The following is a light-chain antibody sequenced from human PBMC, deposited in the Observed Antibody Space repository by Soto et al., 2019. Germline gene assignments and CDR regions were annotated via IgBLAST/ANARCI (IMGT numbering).Light chain of an antibody. CDR1: QSISSY. CDR3: QQSYNTPPWT. CDR2: AAS. V-gene: IGKV1-39*01. Sequence: DIQMTQSPSSLSASVGDRVNMTCRASQSISSYLHWYQQKPGKAPKLLIYAASSLQSGVPSRFSGSGSGTDFTLTISSLQPEDSATYYCQQSYNTPPWTFGQGTKVDIK. J-gene: IGKJ1*01.